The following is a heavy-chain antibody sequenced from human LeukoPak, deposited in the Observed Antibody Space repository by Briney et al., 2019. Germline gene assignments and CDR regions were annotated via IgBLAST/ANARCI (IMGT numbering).Heavy chain of an antibody. J-gene: IGHJ1*01. D-gene: IGHD5-12*01. CDR3: ATVVDIVATRDFQH. Sequence: ASVKVSCKVSGYTLTELSMHWVRQAPGKGLEWMGGFDPEDDETIYAQKFQGRVTMTEDTSTDTAYMELSSLRSEDTAVYYCATVVDIVATRDFQHWGQGTLVTVSS. V-gene: IGHV1-24*01. CDR1: GYTLTELS. CDR2: FDPEDDET.